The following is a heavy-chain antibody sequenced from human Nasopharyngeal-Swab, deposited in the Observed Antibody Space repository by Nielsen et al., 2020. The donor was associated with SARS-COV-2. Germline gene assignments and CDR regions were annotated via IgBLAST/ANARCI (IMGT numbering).Heavy chain of an antibody. CDR3: ASSWYGFPPAEYFQH. D-gene: IGHD6-13*01. V-gene: IGHV4-39*01. Sequence: SETLSLTCTVSGGSISSICYYWGWIRQPPGKGLEWIVNIYYSGSTYYNPSLKSRVTISVDTSKYQFSLKLSSVTAADTAVYYCASSWYGFPPAEYFQHWGQGTLVTVSS. CDR1: GGSISSICYY. J-gene: IGHJ1*01. CDR2: IYYSGST.